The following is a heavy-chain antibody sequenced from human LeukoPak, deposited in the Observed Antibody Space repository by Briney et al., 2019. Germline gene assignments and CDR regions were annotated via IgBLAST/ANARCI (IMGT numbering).Heavy chain of an antibody. J-gene: IGHJ5*02. CDR2: ISYDGTKK. CDR1: GFAFSTYS. V-gene: IGHV3-30*01. Sequence: GGSLRLSCGVSGFAFSTYSMHWVRQAPGKGLEWVALISYDGTKKYYADSVKGRFTISRDNSNNTMYLQMKGLRREDTSVYYCARSGETGRVLEWLWSPLGSWGQGTLVTVSS. D-gene: IGHD3-3*01. CDR3: ARSGETGRVLEWLWSPLGS.